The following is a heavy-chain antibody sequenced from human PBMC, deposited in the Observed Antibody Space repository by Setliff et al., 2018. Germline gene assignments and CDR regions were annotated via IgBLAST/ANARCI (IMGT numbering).Heavy chain of an antibody. CDR1: GDSIDSAF. Sequence: SETLSLTCTVSGDSIDSAFWNWIRQSPEKGLEWIGYRSTRWDTNSNPSLRSRLTMSVDTSKKQLSLRLSTVTAADTAVYYCRFWSGYYKNDYWGQGTRGTVSS. CDR2: RSTRWDT. D-gene: IGHD3-3*01. V-gene: IGHV4-4*07. CDR3: RFWSGYYKNDY. J-gene: IGHJ4*02.